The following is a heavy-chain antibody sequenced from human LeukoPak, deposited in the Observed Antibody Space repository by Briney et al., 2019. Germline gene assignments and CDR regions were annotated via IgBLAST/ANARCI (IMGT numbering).Heavy chain of an antibody. CDR1: GFTFSSYS. CDR3: ARPGEPDYYDFWSGYYSPCDY. J-gene: IGHJ4*02. CDR2: ISSSSSYI. Sequence: GGSLRLSCAASGFTFSSYSMNWVRQAPGKGLEWVSSISSSSSYIYYADSVKGRFTISRDNAKNSLYLQMNSLRAEDTAVYYCARPGEPDYYDFWSGYYSPCDYWGQGTLVTVSS. D-gene: IGHD3-3*01. V-gene: IGHV3-21*01.